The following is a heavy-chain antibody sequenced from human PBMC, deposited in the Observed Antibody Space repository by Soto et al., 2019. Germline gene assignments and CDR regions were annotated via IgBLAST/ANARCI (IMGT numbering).Heavy chain of an antibody. V-gene: IGHV1-18*01. CDR2: ISAYNGNT. J-gene: IGHJ6*03. CDR1: GYTFTSYG. Sequence: ASVKVSCKASGYTFTSYGISWVRQAPGQGLEWMGWISAYNGNTNYAQKLQGRVTMTTDKSTSTAYMELSSLRSDDTAVYYCATPSHGTGYYYYYMDVWGKGTTVTVSS. CDR3: ATPSHGTGYYYYYMDV. D-gene: IGHD3-10*01.